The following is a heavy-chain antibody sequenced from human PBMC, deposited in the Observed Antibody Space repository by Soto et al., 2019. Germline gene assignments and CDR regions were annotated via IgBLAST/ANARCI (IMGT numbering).Heavy chain of an antibody. V-gene: IGHV3-23*01. D-gene: IGHD3-10*01. CDR2: ISGSGGST. Sequence: GGSLRLSCAASGFTFSSYAMSWVRQAPGKGLEWVSAISGSGGSTYYADSVKGRFTISRDNSKNTLYLQMNSLRAEDTAVYYCAKDLTGWGVRGVIDYWGQGTLVTVSS. J-gene: IGHJ4*02. CDR3: AKDLTGWGVRGVIDY. CDR1: GFTFSSYA.